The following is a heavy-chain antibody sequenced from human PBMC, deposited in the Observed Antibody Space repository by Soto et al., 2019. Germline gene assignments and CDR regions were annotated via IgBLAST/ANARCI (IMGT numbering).Heavy chain of an antibody. CDR3: AKGGGDSLRYGMDV. J-gene: IGHJ6*02. V-gene: IGHV3-23*01. CDR2: ISGSGGSI. Sequence: GGSLRLSCAASGFSFSNHAMTWVRQAPGKGLEWVSAISGSGGSIYYADSVKGRFTISRDNSKTTLYLQMDSLRAEDAAVYYCAKGGGDSLRYGMDVWGQGTTVTVSS. CDR1: GFSFSNHA. D-gene: IGHD2-21*02.